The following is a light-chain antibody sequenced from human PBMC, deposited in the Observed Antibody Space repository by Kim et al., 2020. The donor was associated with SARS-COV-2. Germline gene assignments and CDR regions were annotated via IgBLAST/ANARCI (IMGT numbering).Light chain of an antibody. V-gene: IGLV3-1*01. J-gene: IGLJ2*01. CDR2: QDS. CDR3: QAWDSSTASVV. CDR1: KLGDKY. Sequence: SYELTQPPSVSVSPGQTASITCSGDKLGDKYACWYQQKPGQSHVLVIYQDSKRPSGIPERFSGSNSGNTATLTISGTQAMDEADYYCQAWDSSTASVVFGGGTKLTVL.